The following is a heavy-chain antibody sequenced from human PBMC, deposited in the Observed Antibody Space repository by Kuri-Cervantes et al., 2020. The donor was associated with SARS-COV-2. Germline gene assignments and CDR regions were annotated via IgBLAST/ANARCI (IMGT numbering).Heavy chain of an antibody. CDR3: ARDLSYSSREYDYGMDV. CDR2: ISAYNGNT. CDR1: AYTFTGNY. J-gene: IGHJ6*02. V-gene: IGHV1-18*04. Sequence: ASAKVFCKASAYTFTGNYMHWVRQAPGQGLEWMGWISAYNGNTNYAQKLQGRVTMTTDTSTSTAYMELRNMGSDDTAVYYCARDLSYSSREYDYGMDVWGQGTTVTVSS. D-gene: IGHD6-13*01.